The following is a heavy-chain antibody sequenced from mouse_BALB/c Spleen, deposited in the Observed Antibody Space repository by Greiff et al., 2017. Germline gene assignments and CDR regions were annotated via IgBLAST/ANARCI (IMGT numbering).Heavy chain of an antibody. CDR2: ISSGSSTI. J-gene: IGHJ4*01. Sequence: DVQLVESGGGLVQPGGSRKLSCAASGFTFSSFGMHWVRQAPEKGLEWVAYISSGSSTIYYADTVKGRFTISRDNPKNTLFLQMTSLRSEDTAMYYCARDYGNYAMDYWGQGTSVTVSS. V-gene: IGHV5-17*02. CDR1: GFTFSSFG. CDR3: ARDYGNYAMDY. D-gene: IGHD2-1*01.